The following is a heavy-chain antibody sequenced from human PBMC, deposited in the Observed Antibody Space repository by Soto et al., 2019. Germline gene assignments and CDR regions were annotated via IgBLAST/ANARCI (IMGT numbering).Heavy chain of an antibody. CDR3: ARVPLDIVVVPAAIPFDY. CDR2: INPSGGST. V-gene: IGHV1-46*01. Sequence: QVQLVQSGAEVKKPGASVKVSCKASGYTFTSYYMHWVRQAPGQGLEWMGIINPSGGSTSYAQKFQGRVTMTRDTSTSTVYMELSSLRSEDTAVYYCARVPLDIVVVPAAIPFDYWGQGTLVTVSS. CDR1: GYTFTSYY. D-gene: IGHD2-2*03. J-gene: IGHJ4*02.